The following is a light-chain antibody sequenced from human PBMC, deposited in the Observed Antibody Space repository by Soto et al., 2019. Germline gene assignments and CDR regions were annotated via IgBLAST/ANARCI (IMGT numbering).Light chain of an antibody. V-gene: IGLV2-11*01. CDR3: CSQAGSYPLV. CDR1: RSDVAAYNW. CDR2: DVN. J-gene: IGLJ3*02. Sequence: QSALTQPRPVSGSPGQSVPISCAGTRSDVAAYNWVSWYQQHPRIVPKPIIYDVNRRTSGVPDGFSGSKSGNTPSLTISGLQAADEADYYGCSQAGSYPLVLVVGTQLTVL.